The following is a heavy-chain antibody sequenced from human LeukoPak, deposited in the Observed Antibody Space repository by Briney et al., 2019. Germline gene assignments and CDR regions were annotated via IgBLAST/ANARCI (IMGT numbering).Heavy chain of an antibody. CDR3: ARERPGEDTFGI. D-gene: IGHD7-27*01. CDR2: ISSSGNTI. J-gene: IGHJ3*02. Sequence: GGSLRLSCAASGFTFSSYGMNWVRQAPGKGLGWVSFISSSGNTIYYADSVKGRFIISRDNAKNSLYLQMNSLRTEDTAVYYCARERPGEDTFGIWGQGTMVNVSS. CDR1: GFTFSSYG. V-gene: IGHV3-48*03.